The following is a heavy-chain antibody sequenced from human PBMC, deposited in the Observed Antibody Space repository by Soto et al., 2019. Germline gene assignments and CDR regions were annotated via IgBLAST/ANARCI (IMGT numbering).Heavy chain of an antibody. Sequence: GGSLRLSXAASGFTFSSYSMSWVRQAPGKGLEWVSSISSSSSYIYYADSVKGRFTISRDNAKNSLYLQMNSLRAEDTAVYYCARDIAAAGGWFDPWGQGTLVTVSS. CDR2: ISSSSSYI. D-gene: IGHD6-13*01. CDR3: ARDIAAAGGWFDP. V-gene: IGHV3-21*01. J-gene: IGHJ5*02. CDR1: GFTFSSYS.